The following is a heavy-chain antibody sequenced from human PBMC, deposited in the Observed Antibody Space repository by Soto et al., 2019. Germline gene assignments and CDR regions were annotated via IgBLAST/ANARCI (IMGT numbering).Heavy chain of an antibody. CDR3: AKNETRRPWFDP. V-gene: IGHV4-39*01. J-gene: IGHJ5*02. CDR2: MYYNVGT. CDR1: GTSIRIRGYY. Sequence: DTLSRTCLVCGTSIRIRGYYWGWIRQPPGKGLEWIASMYYNVGTYYNPSLKSRVTISVDTSANQFSLKLSSVTAADTAVYYCAKNETRRPWFDPWGQGTLVTVSA.